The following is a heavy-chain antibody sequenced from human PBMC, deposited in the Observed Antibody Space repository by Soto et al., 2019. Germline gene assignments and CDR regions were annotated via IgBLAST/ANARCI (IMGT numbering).Heavy chain of an antibody. Sequence: EVQLVESGGGLVQPGGSLRLSCAASGFTVSSNYMSWVRQAPGKGLEWVSVIYSGGSTYYADSVKGRFTISRDNSKNTLYRQMNSLRAEDTAVYYCARDCKYNWNVDYYYGMDVWGQGTTVTVSS. V-gene: IGHV3-66*01. J-gene: IGHJ6*02. D-gene: IGHD1-20*01. CDR3: ARDCKYNWNVDYYYGMDV. CDR2: IYSGGST. CDR1: GFTVSSNY.